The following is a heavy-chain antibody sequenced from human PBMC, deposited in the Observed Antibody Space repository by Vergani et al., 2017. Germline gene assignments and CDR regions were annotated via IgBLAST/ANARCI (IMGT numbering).Heavy chain of an antibody. CDR1: GGTFSSYA. V-gene: IGHV1-18*01. CDR3: ARDRWDIVVVPAAMRADYYYYGMDV. CDR2: ISAYNGNT. D-gene: IGHD2-2*01. Sequence: QVQLVQSGAEVKKPGSSVKVSCKASGGTFSSYAISWVRQAPGQGLEWMGGISAYNGNTNYAQKLQGRVTMTTDTSTSTAYMELRSLRSDDTAVYYCARDRWDIVVVPAAMRADYYYYGMDVWGQGTTVTVSS. J-gene: IGHJ6*02.